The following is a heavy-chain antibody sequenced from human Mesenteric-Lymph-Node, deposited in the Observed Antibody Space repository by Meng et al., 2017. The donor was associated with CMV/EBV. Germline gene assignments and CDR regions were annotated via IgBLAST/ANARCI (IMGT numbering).Heavy chain of an antibody. D-gene: IGHD1-1*01. V-gene: IGHV4-59*01. J-gene: IGHJ5*02. Sequence: SETLSLTCTVAGGSISRYYWSWIRQPPGKGVEWIGYISYSGSTNYSPSLKSRVTISVDTSKNQFSLKVTSVTAADTAVYFCAREVERTTGLDLWGQGVLVTVSS. CDR3: AREVERTTGLDL. CDR2: ISYSGST. CDR1: GGSISRYY.